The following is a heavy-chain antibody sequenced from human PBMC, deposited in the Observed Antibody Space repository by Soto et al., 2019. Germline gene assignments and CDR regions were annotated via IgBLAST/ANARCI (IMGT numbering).Heavy chain of an antibody. V-gene: IGHV1-69*02. CDR2: IIPILGIA. CDR1: GGTFSSYT. CDR3: AATTYYYGSGSYGFDY. D-gene: IGHD3-10*01. Sequence: QVQLVQSGAEVMKPGSSVKVSCKASGGTFSSYTISWERQAPGQGLEWMGRIIPILGIANYAQKFQGRVTITADKSTSTAYMELSSLRSEDTAVYYCAATTYYYGSGSYGFDYWGQGTLVTVSS. J-gene: IGHJ4*02.